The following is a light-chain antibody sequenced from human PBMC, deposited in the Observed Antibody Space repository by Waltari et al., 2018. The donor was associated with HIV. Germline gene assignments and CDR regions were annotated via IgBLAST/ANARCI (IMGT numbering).Light chain of an antibody. CDR2: AVP. CDR1: NRDVGFYNL. Sequence: QSALTQPASVSGSPGQSITISCTGSNRDVGFYNLVSWYQQFPGKAPQLIIYAVPSRPSGVSYRFSGSKSGNTASLTISDLQAEDEAEYFCNSYRSSDTVVFGGGTKLTVL. J-gene: IGLJ2*01. CDR3: NSYRSSDTVV. V-gene: IGLV2-14*01.